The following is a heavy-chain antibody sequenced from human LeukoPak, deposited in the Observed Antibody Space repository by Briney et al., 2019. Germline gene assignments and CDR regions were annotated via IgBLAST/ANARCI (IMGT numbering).Heavy chain of an antibody. Sequence: PGGTLRLSCAASGFTFSSYAMSLVRQAPGKGLEWVSAICGSGGSTYYAASRKSRFTISRDNSKNTPYPQSTRLRAEDTAAYYCAKFLRGYGGNYFDYWGQGTLVTVSS. CDR2: ICGSGGST. J-gene: IGHJ4*02. CDR1: GFTFSSYA. D-gene: IGHD4-23*01. V-gene: IGHV3-23*01. CDR3: AKFLRGYGGNYFDY.